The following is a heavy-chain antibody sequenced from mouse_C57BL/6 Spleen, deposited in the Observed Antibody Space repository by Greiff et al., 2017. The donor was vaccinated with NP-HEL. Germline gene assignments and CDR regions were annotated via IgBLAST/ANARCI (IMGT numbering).Heavy chain of an antibody. CDR3: TRDDGYYFFDY. D-gene: IGHD2-3*01. CDR2: IDPETGGT. J-gene: IGHJ2*01. V-gene: IGHV1-15*01. CDR1: GYTFTDYE. Sequence: QVHLKQSGAELVRPGASVTLSCKASGYTFTDYEMHWVKQTPVHGLEWIGAIDPETGGTAYNQKFKGKAILTADKSSSTAYMELRSLTSEDSAVYYCTRDDGYYFFDYWGQGTTLTVSS.